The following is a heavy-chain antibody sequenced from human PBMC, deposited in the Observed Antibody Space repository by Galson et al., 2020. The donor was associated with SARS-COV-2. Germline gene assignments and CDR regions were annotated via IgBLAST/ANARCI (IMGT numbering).Heavy chain of an antibody. V-gene: IGHV4-39*02. CDR3: AREGYSSSSDDAFDI. CDR2: IYYSGST. Sequence: SETLSLTCTVSGGSISSSSYYWGWIRQPPGKGLEWIGSIYYSGSTYYNPSLKSRVTISVDTSKNQFSLKLSSVTAADTAVYYCAREGYSSSSDDAFDIWGQGTMVTVSS. CDR1: GGSISSSSYY. J-gene: IGHJ3*02. D-gene: IGHD6-13*01.